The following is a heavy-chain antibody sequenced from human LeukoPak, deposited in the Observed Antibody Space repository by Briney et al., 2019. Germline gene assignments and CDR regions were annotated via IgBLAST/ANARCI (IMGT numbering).Heavy chain of an antibody. CDR3: ASMYYYDSSGYSYYYMDV. J-gene: IGHJ6*03. V-gene: IGHV3-48*03. D-gene: IGHD3-22*01. CDR2: ISSSGSTI. Sequence: GGSLRLSCAASGFTFSSYEMNWVRQAPGKGLEWVSYISSSGSTIYYADSVRGRFTISRDNAKNSLYLQMNSLRAEDTAVYYCASMYYYDSSGYSYYYMDVWGKGTTVTVSS. CDR1: GFTFSSYE.